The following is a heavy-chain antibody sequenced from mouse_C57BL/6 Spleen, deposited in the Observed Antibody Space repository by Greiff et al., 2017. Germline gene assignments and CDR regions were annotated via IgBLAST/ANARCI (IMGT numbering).Heavy chain of an antibody. V-gene: IGHV1-53*01. Sequence: QVQLQQPGTELVKPGASVKLSCKASGYTFTSYWMHWVKQRPGQGLEWIGNINPSNGGTNYNEKFKSKATLTVDKSSSTAYMQLSSLTSEDSAVYYCARIVSTGYDYDWAWFAYWGQGTLVTVSA. J-gene: IGHJ3*01. CDR1: GYTFTSYW. CDR3: ARIVSTGYDYDWAWFAY. D-gene: IGHD2-4*01. CDR2: INPSNGGT.